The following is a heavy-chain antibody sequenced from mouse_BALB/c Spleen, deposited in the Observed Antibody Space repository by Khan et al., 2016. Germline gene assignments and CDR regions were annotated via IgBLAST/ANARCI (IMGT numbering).Heavy chain of an antibody. V-gene: IGHV5-4*02. CDR1: GFTFSVYY. D-gene: IGHD2-1*01. CDR2: ISDGGTYT. CDR3: ARYRYGNHYCAMDY. J-gene: IGHJ4*01. Sequence: EVELVESGGGLVKPGGSLRLSCAASGFTFSVYYMYWVRQTPEKRLEWVATISDGGTYTYYTDSVKGRFTISRDNAKNIRYLQMSSLKSEDTAMYYCARYRYGNHYCAMDYWGQGTSVTVSS.